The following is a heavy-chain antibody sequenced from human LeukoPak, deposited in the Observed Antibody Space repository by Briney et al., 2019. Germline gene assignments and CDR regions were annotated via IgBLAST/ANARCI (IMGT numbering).Heavy chain of an antibody. CDR3: AKDRKAVSTVTFDY. CDR2: ISGSGGST. CDR1: GFIFSSYA. J-gene: IGHJ4*02. V-gene: IGHV3-23*01. Sequence: GGSLSLSCAASGFIFSSYAMSWVRQAPGKGLEWLSAISGSGGSTYYADSVKGRFTISRDNSKNTLYLQMNSLRAEDTAVYDCAKDRKAVSTVTFDYSGQGTLVTVSS. D-gene: IGHD4-17*01.